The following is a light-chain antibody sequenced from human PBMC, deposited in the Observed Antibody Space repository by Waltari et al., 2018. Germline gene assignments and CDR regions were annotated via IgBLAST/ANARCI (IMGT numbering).Light chain of an antibody. V-gene: IGKV1-5*01. CDR3: QQYKSYKT. CDR2: DAS. J-gene: IGKJ1*01. CDR1: QSISSG. Sequence: DIQMTQSPSTLSASVGDRVTITCRASQSISSGLAWYQQKPGKAPKLLIYDASSLESGVPSRFSGSGSGTEFTLTISSLQPDDFATYYCQQYKSYKTFGQGTRVEIK.